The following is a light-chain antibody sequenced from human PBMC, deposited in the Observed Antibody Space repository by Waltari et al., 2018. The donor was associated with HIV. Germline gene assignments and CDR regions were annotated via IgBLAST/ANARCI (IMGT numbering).Light chain of an antibody. CDR1: SSNIGDDYD. CDR3: QSYDSRV. Sequence: QSLLTQPPSVSGAPGQNVTISCTGSSSNIGDDYDIHWYQQLPGTAPQLLIYFNNNRPAGVPDRFSGSKSGTSASLAITGLQAEDEADYYCQSYDSRVFGGGTKLTVL. J-gene: IGLJ3*02. V-gene: IGLV1-40*01. CDR2: FNN.